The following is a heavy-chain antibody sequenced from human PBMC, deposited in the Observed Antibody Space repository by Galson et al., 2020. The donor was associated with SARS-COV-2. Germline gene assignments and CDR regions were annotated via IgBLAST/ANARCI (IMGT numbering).Heavy chain of an antibody. D-gene: IGHD4-17*01. CDR3: ARDITTVTTFAYYYYMDV. CDR2: ISSSSSYI. CDR1: GFTFSSYS. J-gene: IGHJ6*03. Sequence: GGSLRLSCAASGFTFSSYSMNWVRQAPGKGLEWVSSISSSSSYIYYADSVKGRFTISRDNAKNSLYLQMNSLRAEDTAVYYCARDITTVTTFAYYYYMDVWGKGTTVTISS. V-gene: IGHV3-21*01.